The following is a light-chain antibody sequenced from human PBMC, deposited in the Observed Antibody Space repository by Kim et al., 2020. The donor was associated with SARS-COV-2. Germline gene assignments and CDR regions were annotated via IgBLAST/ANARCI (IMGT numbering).Light chain of an antibody. CDR2: DNY. CDR3: GAWVDSLNVGV. V-gene: IGLV1-51*01. CDR1: STIENNY. Sequence: QSVLTQPPSVSAAPGQRVTISCSGRSTIENNYVSWYQHFPGTAPKLLIYDNYKRPSGIPDRFSGSNSGTSATLAITGLQTGDEATYYCGAWVDSLNVGVFGGGTQLTVL. J-gene: IGLJ3*02.